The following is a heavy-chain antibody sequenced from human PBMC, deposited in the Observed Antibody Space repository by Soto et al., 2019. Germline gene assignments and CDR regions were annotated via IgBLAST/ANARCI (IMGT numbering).Heavy chain of an antibody. CDR2: VSYEGSVK. CDR1: GFTFSNFG. V-gene: IGHV3-30*18. CDR3: AKGATNYYDGSGPIDY. D-gene: IGHD3-22*01. Sequence: PGGSLRLSCAASGFTFSNFGMHWVRRAPGKGLEWVAVVSYEGSVKYYADPVKGRFAISRDNSMNSLYLQMNSLTSEDTAVYFCAKGATNYYDGSGPIDYWGQGTLVTVSS. J-gene: IGHJ4*02.